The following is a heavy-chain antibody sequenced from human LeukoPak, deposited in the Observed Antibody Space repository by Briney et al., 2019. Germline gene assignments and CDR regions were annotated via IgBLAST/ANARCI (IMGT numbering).Heavy chain of an antibody. CDR3: ARRYGSGWYDAFDI. J-gene: IGHJ3*02. CDR2: INPNSGDT. D-gene: IGHD6-19*01. V-gene: IGHV1-2*02. Sequence: ASVKVSCKASGYTFTVYYMHWVRQAPGQGLEWMGWINPNSGDTNYAQKFQGRVTMTRDTSIGTAYMELSRLRSDDTAVYYCARRYGSGWYDAFDIWGQGTMVTVSS. CDR1: GYTFTVYY.